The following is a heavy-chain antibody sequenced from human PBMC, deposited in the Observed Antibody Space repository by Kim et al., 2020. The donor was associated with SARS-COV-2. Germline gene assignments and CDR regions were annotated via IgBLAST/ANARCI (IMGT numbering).Heavy chain of an antibody. V-gene: IGHV1-3*01. Sequence: ASVKVSCKASGYTFTSYAMHWVRQAPGQRLEWMGWINAGNGNTKYSQKFQGRVTITRDTSASTAYMELSSLRSEDTAVYYCARDHRVLGIASGGDYWGQGTLVTVSS. CDR2: INAGNGNT. J-gene: IGHJ4*02. CDR3: ARDHRVLGIASGGDY. D-gene: IGHD6-13*01. CDR1: GYTFTSYA.